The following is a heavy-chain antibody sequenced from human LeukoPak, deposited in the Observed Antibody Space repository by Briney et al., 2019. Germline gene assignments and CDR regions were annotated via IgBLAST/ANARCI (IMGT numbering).Heavy chain of an antibody. V-gene: IGHV3-30*02. Sequence: GGSLRLSCAASGFTFSSYGMHWVRQAPGKGLEWVAFIRYDGSNKYYADSMKGRFTISRDNSKNTLYLQMNSLRAEDTAVHYCAKGYGSGSYRLYWGQGTLVTVSS. CDR3: AKGYGSGSYRLY. J-gene: IGHJ4*02. CDR2: IRYDGSNK. D-gene: IGHD3-10*01. CDR1: GFTFSSYG.